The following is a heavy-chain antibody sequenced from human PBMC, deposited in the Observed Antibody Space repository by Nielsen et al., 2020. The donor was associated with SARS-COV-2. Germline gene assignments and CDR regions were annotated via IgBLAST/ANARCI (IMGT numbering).Heavy chain of an antibody. CDR3: ARESRIQLWLPFDY. D-gene: IGHD5-18*01. CDR1: GFMFSRYS. Sequence: GESLKISCAASGFMFSRYSMNWVRQAPGKGLEWVSSISFSSRNIYYADSVKGRFTVSRDNSRNTLYLQMNSLRAEDTAVYYCARESRIQLWLPFDYWGQGTLVTVSS. V-gene: IGHV3-21*01. J-gene: IGHJ4*02. CDR2: ISFSSRNI.